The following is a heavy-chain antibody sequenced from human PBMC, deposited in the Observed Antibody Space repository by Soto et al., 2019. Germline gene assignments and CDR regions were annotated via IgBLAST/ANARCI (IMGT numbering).Heavy chain of an antibody. D-gene: IGHD3-3*01. CDR2: IYYDGSNK. CDR3: ARDDSSGYPGNWFDP. J-gene: IGHJ5*02. CDR1: GFTFSNYG. V-gene: IGHV3-33*01. Sequence: GSLRLSCAASGFTFSNYGMHWVRQAPGKGLEWVAVIYYDGSNKYYADSVKGRFTISRDNSKNTLYLQMNSLRAEDTAVYYCARDDSSGYPGNWFDPWGQGTLVTDS.